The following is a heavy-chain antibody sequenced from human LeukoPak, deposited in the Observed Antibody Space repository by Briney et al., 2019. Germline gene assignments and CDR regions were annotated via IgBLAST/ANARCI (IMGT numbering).Heavy chain of an antibody. V-gene: IGHV4-59*01. D-gene: IGHD3-3*01. Sequence: PSETLSLTCTVSGGSINRYYWSWIRQPPGKGLEWIGNIYYSGCTNYNPSLKRRVTISVDTSKNQFSLKLSSVTAADTAVYYCARSYYDFWSGYPYYYMDVWGKGTTVTVSS. CDR3: ARSYYDFWSGYPYYYMDV. J-gene: IGHJ6*03. CDR1: GGSINRYY. CDR2: IYYSGCT.